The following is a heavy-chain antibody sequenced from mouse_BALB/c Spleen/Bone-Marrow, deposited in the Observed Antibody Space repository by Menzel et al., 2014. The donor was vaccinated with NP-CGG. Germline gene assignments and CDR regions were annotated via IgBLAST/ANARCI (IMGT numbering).Heavy chain of an antibody. CDR3: ASLSYCGLIDY. CDR2: INPESSTI. Sequence: EVQLVESGGGLVQPGGSLKLSCTASGFAFSRYWMSWVRQAPGKGLQWIGEINPESSTINYTPSLKDKFTISRDSAKNTLELQMSKDGYEDVAYYGCASLSYCGLIDYWGQGTTLTVSS. V-gene: IGHV4-1*02. J-gene: IGHJ2*01. D-gene: IGHD1-2*01. CDR1: GFAFSRYW.